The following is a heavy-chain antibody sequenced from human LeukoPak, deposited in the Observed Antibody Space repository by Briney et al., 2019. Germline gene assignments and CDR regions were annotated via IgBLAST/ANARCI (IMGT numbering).Heavy chain of an antibody. CDR1: GFTFTSSG. Sequence: SVKVSCKASGFTFTSSGMQWVRQARGQRLEWIGWIVVGSGDTNYAQKFQERVTITRDMSTSTAYMELSSLRSEDTAVYYCAGVRFLEWLPLDYWGQGTLVTVSS. J-gene: IGHJ4*02. CDR3: AGVRFLEWLPLDY. V-gene: IGHV1-58*02. CDR2: IVVGSGDT. D-gene: IGHD3-3*01.